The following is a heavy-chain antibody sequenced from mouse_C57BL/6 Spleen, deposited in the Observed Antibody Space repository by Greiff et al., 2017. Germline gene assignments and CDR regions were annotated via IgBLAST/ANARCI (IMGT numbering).Heavy chain of an antibody. CDR1: GYTFTSYW. J-gene: IGHJ1*03. D-gene: IGHD1-1*01. Sequence: VKLQQPGAELVKPGASVKLSCKASGYTFTSYWMHWVKQRPGQGLEWIGMIHPNSGSTNYNEKFKSKATLTVDKSSSTAYMQLSSLTSEDSAVYYCARSYYGSSYGWYFDVWGTGTTVTVSS. V-gene: IGHV1-64*01. CDR3: ARSYYGSSYGWYFDV. CDR2: IHPNSGST.